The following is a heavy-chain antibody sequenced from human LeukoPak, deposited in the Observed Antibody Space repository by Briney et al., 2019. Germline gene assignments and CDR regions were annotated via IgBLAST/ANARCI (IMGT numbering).Heavy chain of an antibody. CDR2: ISGSGGST. Sequence: GGSLRLSCAASGFTFSSYAVSWVRQAPGKGLEWVSSISGSGGSTYSADSVKGRFTISRDNSKNTLYLQMNSLRAEDTAVYYCARDSSGPLHAWGQGTLVTVSS. CDR1: GFTFSSYA. D-gene: IGHD6-19*01. J-gene: IGHJ5*02. CDR3: ARDSSGPLHA. V-gene: IGHV3-23*01.